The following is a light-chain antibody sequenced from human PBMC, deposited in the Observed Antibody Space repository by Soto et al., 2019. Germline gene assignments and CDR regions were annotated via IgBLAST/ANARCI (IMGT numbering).Light chain of an antibody. J-gene: IGLJ1*01. Sequence: QSALTQPPSASGSPGQSVTISCTGTSSDVGGYNYVSWYQQHPGKVPKLMAYEVNKRPSGVPDRFSGSKSGNTASLTVSGLQAEDEADYYCTSYAGGNNVFGTGTKLT. V-gene: IGLV2-8*01. CDR2: EVN. CDR1: SSDVGGYNY. CDR3: TSYAGGNNV.